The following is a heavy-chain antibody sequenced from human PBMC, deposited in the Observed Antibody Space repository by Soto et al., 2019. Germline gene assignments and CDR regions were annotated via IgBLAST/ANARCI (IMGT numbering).Heavy chain of an antibody. CDR1: GFTFSTYA. CDR2: ISYDGTDK. CDR3: AKDPKKWLGGNYFDY. J-gene: IGHJ4*02. Sequence: GGSLRLSCAASGFTFSTYAMHCVRHSPGKGLEWVAVISYDGTDKYYADSVKGRFTISRDNSKSTLYLQMNSLRADDTAVYYCAKDPKKWLGGNYFDYWGQGTLVTVSS. V-gene: IGHV3-30*18. D-gene: IGHD6-19*01.